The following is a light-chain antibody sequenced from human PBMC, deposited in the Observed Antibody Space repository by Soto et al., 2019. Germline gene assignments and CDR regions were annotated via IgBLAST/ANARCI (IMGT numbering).Light chain of an antibody. CDR1: QSISDY. Sequence: DIQMTQSPSSLSASVGDRVTITCRSNQSISDYLNWYQQKPGKAPKFLIYASSSLQSGVPSRFRGSGSGTLFTLTISSLQPQDFATYYCQQSYSTPPITFGHGTRLEIK. J-gene: IGKJ5*01. CDR2: ASS. CDR3: QQSYSTPPIT. V-gene: IGKV1-39*01.